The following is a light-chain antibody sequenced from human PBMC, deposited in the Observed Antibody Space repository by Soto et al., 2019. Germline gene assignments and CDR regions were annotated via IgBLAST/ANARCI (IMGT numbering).Light chain of an antibody. CDR3: KNYGSSPPYP. CDR1: QSVSSSY. CDR2: GAS. Sequence: EIVLTQSPGTLSLSPGERATLSCRASQSVSSSYLAWYQQKPGQAPRLLIYGASSRATGIPDRFSGSGSGTDFTLTISRLEPEDFAVYYCKNYGSSPPYPFGQGTKLEIK. V-gene: IGKV3-20*01. J-gene: IGKJ2*01.